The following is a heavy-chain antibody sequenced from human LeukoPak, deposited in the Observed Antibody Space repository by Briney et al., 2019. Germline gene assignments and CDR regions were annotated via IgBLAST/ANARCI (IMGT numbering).Heavy chain of an antibody. CDR2: IKEDGSEQ. D-gene: IGHD3-10*01. CDR1: GFTFSCCW. V-gene: IGHV3-7*01. Sequence: GGSLRLSCAASGFTFSCCWLSWVRQAPGKGLEWVATIKEDGSEQYYVDSVKGRFTISRDNAKNSLSLQVDSLRVEDTAVYYCARVRRGSYFGYWGQGTLVTVSA. J-gene: IGHJ4*02. CDR3: ARVRRGSYFGY.